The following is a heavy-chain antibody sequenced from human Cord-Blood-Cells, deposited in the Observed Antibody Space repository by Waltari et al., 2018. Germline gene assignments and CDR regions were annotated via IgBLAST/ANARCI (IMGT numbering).Heavy chain of an antibody. J-gene: IGHJ3*02. V-gene: IGHV1-69*01. CDR1: GGTFSSYA. CDR2: IIPIFGTE. D-gene: IGHD4-4*01. Sequence: QVQLVQSGAEVKKPGSSVKVSCKASGGTFSSYAISWVRQAPGQGLEGRGGIIPIFGTENYAQKFQGRVRSTADESTSTAYMELSSLRSEYTAVYYCASPSTTVFAFDIWGQGTMVTVSS. CDR3: ASPSTTVFAFDI.